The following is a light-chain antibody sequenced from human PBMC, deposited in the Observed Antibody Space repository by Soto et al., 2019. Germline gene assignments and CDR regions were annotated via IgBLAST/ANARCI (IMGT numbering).Light chain of an antibody. CDR1: QSISSSY. V-gene: IGKV3-20*01. CDR2: GAS. Sequence: EIVLTQSPGTLSLSPGERATLSCRASQSISSSYLAWYQLKPGQAPRLLIYGASRRATGFPDRFSGSGSGTDFTLTISRLEPEDFAVYYCQQYGISPQTFGQGTKVDIK. CDR3: QQYGISPQT. J-gene: IGKJ1*01.